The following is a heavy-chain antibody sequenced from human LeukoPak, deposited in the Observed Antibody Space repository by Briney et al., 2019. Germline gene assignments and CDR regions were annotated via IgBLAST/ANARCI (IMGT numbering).Heavy chain of an antibody. CDR2: ITTISSTK. V-gene: IGHV3-48*02. J-gene: IGHJ4*02. CDR3: ARGKIGYYYGDYDGY. CDR1: GFAFSPYA. D-gene: IGHD4-17*01. Sequence: GGSLRLSCAASGFAFSPYAMRWVRQAPGKGLEWVSYITTISSTKYYADSVKGRFTISRDNAKNSLSLQMNSLRDEDTAVYYCARGKIGYYYGDYDGYWGQGTLVTVSS.